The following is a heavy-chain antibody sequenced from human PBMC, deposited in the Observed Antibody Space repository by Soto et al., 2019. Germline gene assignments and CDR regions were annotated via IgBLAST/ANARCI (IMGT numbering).Heavy chain of an antibody. CDR2: IYYSGST. D-gene: IGHD2-2*01. V-gene: IGHV4-59*01. CDR1: GGSISSYY. J-gene: IGHJ6*02. Sequence: SETLSLTCTVSGGSISSYYWSWIRQPPGKGLEWIGYIYYSGSTNYNPSLKSRVTISVDTSKNQFSLKLSSVTAADTAVYYCARGYCSSTSCSPLGYGMDVWGQGTTVTVS. CDR3: ARGYCSSTSCSPLGYGMDV.